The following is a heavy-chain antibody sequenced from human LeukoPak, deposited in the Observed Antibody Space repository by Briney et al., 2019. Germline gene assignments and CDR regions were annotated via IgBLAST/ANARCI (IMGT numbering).Heavy chain of an antibody. J-gene: IGHJ4*02. CDR2: IDPNSGAT. CDR3: ARVHPSGSYFFDY. Sequence: ASVKVSCKASGYTFTAYYMHWVRQAPGQGLEWMGWIDPNSGATNYAQRSQDRVTMTRDTSISTAYMELSRLRSDDTAVYFCARVHPSGSYFFDYWGQGALVTVSS. CDR1: GYTFTAYY. V-gene: IGHV1-2*02. D-gene: IGHD1-26*01.